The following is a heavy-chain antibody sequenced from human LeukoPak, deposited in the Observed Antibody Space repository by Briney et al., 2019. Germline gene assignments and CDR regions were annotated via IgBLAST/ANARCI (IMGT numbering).Heavy chain of an antibody. V-gene: IGHV3-64*01. J-gene: IGHJ4*02. CDR1: GFTFSSYA. CDR2: ISSNGGST. D-gene: IGHD6-19*01. CDR3: ARGPVAVAGTAPFDY. Sequence: GGSLRLSRAASGFTFSSYALHWVRVAPGKGLEYVSAISSNGGSTYYANSVKGRFTISRDNSKNTLYLQMGSLRDEDMGVYYCARGPVAVAGTAPFDYWGQGTLVTVSS.